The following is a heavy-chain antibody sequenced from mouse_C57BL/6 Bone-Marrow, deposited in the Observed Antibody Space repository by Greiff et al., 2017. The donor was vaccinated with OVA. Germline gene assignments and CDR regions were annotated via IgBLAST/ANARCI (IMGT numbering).Heavy chain of an antibody. CDR2: IYPRDGST. Sequence: QLQQSDAELVKPGASVKISCKVSGYTFTDHTIHWMKQRPEQGLEWIGYIYPRDGSTKYNEKFKGKATLTAEKSSSTAYMQLNSLTSEDSAVYFFSSIYSTYGGGYFDYWGQGTTLTVSS. CDR1: GYTFTDHT. CDR3: SSIYSTYGGGYFDY. V-gene: IGHV1-78*01. D-gene: IGHD2-5*01. J-gene: IGHJ2*01.